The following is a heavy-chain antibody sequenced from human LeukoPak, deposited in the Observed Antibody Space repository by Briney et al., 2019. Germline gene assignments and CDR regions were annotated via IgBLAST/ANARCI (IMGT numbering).Heavy chain of an antibody. Sequence: SVKVSCKASGGTFSSYAISWVRQAPGQGLEWMGGIIPIFGTANYAQKFQGRVTITTDESTSTAYVELSSLRSEDTAVYYCARLEYDFWSGYFRFDPWGQGTLVTVSS. CDR2: IIPIFGTA. CDR1: GGTFSSYA. CDR3: ARLEYDFWSGYFRFDP. D-gene: IGHD3-3*01. J-gene: IGHJ5*02. V-gene: IGHV1-69*05.